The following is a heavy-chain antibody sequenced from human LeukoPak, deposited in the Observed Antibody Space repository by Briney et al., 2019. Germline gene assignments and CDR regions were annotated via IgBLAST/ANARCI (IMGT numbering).Heavy chain of an antibody. CDR1: GYTFTSYG. CDR2: ISAYNGNT. CDR3: ARNKYFDWFTDRCLFDY. J-gene: IGHJ4*02. V-gene: IGHV1-18*01. Sequence: ASVKVSCKASGYTFTSYGISWVRQAPGQGLEWMGWISAYNGNTNYAQKLQGRVTMTTDTSTSTAYMELRSLRSDDTAVYYCARNKYFDWFTDRCLFDYWGQGTLVTVSS. D-gene: IGHD3-9*01.